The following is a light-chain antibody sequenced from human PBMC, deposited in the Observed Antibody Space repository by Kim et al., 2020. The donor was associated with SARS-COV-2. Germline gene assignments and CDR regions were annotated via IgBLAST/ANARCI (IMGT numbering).Light chain of an antibody. Sequence: DIQMTQSPSSLSASVGDRVTITCRTTQSISSHLNWYQQKPGRAPKLLISAASTLQGGVPSRFSGSGSETDFTLTISSLQPADFATFFCRNSCITPFTVGPGTKVDIK. CDR3: RNSCITPFT. V-gene: IGKV1-39*01. J-gene: IGKJ3*01. CDR1: QSISSH. CDR2: AAS.